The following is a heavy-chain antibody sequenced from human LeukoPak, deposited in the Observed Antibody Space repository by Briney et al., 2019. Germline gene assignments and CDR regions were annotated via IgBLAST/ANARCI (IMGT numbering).Heavy chain of an antibody. V-gene: IGHV3-74*01. CDR2: INLDGSSI. CDR1: GFTFSNYW. D-gene: IGHD3-22*01. J-gene: IGHJ4*02. CDR3: ARHSSDVSY. Sequence: GGSLRLSCVVSGFTFSNYWMHWVRQAPGKGLVWVSRINLDGSSISYVDSVKGRFTVSRDNAKNTLYLQMNSLRAEDTGVYYCARHSSDVSYWGQGTLDSVS.